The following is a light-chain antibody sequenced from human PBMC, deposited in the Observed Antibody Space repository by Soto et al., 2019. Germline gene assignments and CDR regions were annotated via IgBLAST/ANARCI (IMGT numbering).Light chain of an antibody. CDR2: GTS. J-gene: IGLJ2*01. V-gene: IGLV7-43*01. CDR3: LLYYGGGQAQEL. Sequence: QTVVTQEPSLTVSPGGTVTLSCASSTGAVTSSNSANWLQQKPGQAPRALIYGTSSKHSWTPGRFSGSLLGGKAALTLSGLQPEDEADYYCLLYYGGGQAQELFGEGTQLNVL. CDR1: TGAVTSSNS.